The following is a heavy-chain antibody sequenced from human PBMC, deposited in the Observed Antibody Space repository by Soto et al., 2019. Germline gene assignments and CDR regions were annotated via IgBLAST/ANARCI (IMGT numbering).Heavy chain of an antibody. J-gene: IGHJ4*02. V-gene: IGHV4-61*01. CDR2: IYYSGST. CDR3: AREPWAPKSGGYXDY. Sequence: ASETLSLTCTVSGGSVSSGSYYWSWIRQPPGKGLEWIGYIYYSGSTNYNPSLKSRVTISVDTSKNQFSLKLSSVTAADTAVYYCAREPWAPKSGGYXDYWGQGTLVTVPQ. CDR1: GGSVSSGSYY. D-gene: IGHD1-26*01.